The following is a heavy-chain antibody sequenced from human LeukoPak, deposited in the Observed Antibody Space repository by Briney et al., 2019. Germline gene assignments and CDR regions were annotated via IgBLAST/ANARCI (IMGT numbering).Heavy chain of an antibody. Sequence: ASVTVSCKASGYTFTSYGISWVRQAPGQGLEWMGWISAYNGNTNYAQKLQGRVTMTTDTSTSTAYMELRSLRSDDTAVYYCARDGSGSYYGLNAFDIWGQGTMVTVSS. D-gene: IGHD3-10*01. CDR2: ISAYNGNT. J-gene: IGHJ3*02. V-gene: IGHV1-18*01. CDR1: GYTFTSYG. CDR3: ARDGSGSYYGLNAFDI.